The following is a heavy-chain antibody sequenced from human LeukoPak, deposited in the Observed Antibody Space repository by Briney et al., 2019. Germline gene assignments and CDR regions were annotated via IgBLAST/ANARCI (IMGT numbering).Heavy chain of an antibody. D-gene: IGHD4-23*01. CDR1: GFTFGSYG. J-gene: IGHJ6*03. CDR3: ARAGGSYYYYYYVDV. V-gene: IGHV3-48*04. Sequence: GGTLRLSCAASGFTFGSYGMSWVRQAPGKGLEWVSYISSSGSTIYYADSVKGRFTISRDNAKNSLYLQMNSLRAEDTAVYYCARAGGSYYYYYYVDVWGKGTTVTVSS. CDR2: ISSSGSTI.